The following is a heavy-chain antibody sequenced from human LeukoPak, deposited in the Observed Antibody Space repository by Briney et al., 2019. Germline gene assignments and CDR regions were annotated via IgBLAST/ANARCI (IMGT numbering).Heavy chain of an antibody. J-gene: IGHJ4*02. CDR2: IYPGDSDT. Sequence: GESLRISCKGSGYSFTSYWIGWVRQMPGKGLEWMGIIYPGDSDTRYSPSFQGQVTISADKSISTAYLQWSSLKASDTAMYYCARLRTISQWEPYFDYWGQGTLVTVSS. CDR1: GYSFTSYW. D-gene: IGHD1-26*01. V-gene: IGHV5-51*01. CDR3: ARLRTISQWEPYFDY.